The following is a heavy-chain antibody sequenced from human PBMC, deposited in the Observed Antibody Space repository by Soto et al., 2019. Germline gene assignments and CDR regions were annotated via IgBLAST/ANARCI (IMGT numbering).Heavy chain of an antibody. V-gene: IGHV4-39*01. Sequence: PAETLSLTGTTSTNFTRFSNPSVRGLLQPPGKGLQWLGSSSYTGGTFYNPSLKGRVVISFDTSKKQSSLQVTSVTAAETAVYFCARHRIEVVWRGFDFWGQGSPVTVSS. J-gene: IGHJ4*02. CDR3: ARHRIEVVWRGFDF. CDR1: TNFTRFSNPS. CDR2: SSYTGGT. D-gene: IGHD3-10*01.